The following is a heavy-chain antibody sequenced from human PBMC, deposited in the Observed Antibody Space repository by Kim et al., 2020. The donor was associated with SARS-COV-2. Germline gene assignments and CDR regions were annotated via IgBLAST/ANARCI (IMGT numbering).Heavy chain of an antibody. CDR1: GFFFSYYY. V-gene: IGHV3-11*01. CDR2: ISSSGFTT. D-gene: IGHD6-13*01. J-gene: IGHJ4*02. Sequence: GGSLRLSCAASGFFFSYYYMSWIRQAPGKGLEWVSYISSSGFTTHYADSVKGRFTISRDNAKNSLYLQMNSLRAEDTALYYCARVGSTVAAGTIDYWGQGTLVTVSS. CDR3: ARVGSTVAAGTIDY.